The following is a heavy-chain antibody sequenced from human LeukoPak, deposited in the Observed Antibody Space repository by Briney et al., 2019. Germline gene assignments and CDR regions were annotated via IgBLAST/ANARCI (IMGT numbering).Heavy chain of an antibody. CDR1: GFTFSSYS. CDR3: ARDADNSGSFGYNWFDP. Sequence: GGSLRLSCAASGFTFSSYSMNWVRQAPGKGPEWVSYISSSSSTIYYADSVKGRFTISRDNAKNSLYLQMNSLRAEDTAVYYCARDADNSGSFGYNWFDPWGQGTLVTVSS. J-gene: IGHJ5*02. V-gene: IGHV3-48*01. D-gene: IGHD3-10*01. CDR2: ISSSSSTI.